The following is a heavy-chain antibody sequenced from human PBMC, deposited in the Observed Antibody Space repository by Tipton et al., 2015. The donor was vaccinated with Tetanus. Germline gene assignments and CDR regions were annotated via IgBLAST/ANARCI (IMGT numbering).Heavy chain of an antibody. V-gene: IGHV4-61*01. CDR2: VFHSGST. CDR3: AGVTAQRTELYFEH. J-gene: IGHJ1*01. Sequence: TLSLTCTVSGGSINSVNYYWSWIRQPPGKGLEWIGYVFHSGSTKYNPSLKSRVTISMDRSENQISLKMTSVTAADTAVYYCAGVTAQRTELYFEHWGQGTQVTVSS. CDR1: GGSINSVNYY. D-gene: IGHD2-8*02.